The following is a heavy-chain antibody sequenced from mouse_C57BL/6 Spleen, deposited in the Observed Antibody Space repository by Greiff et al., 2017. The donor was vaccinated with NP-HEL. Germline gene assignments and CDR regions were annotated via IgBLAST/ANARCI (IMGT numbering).Heavy chain of an antibody. Sequence: EVQVVESGGDLVKPGGSLKLSCAASGFTFSSYGMSWVRQTPDKRLEWVATISSGGSYTYYPDSVKGRFTISRDNAKNTLYLQMSSLKSEDTAMYYCARQGASPFAYWGQGTLVTVSA. J-gene: IGHJ3*01. CDR2: ISSGGSYT. CDR1: GFTFSSYG. D-gene: IGHD6-2*01. V-gene: IGHV5-6*01. CDR3: ARQGASPFAY.